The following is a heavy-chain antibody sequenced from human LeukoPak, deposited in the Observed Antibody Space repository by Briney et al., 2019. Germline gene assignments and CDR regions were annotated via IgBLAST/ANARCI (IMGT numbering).Heavy chain of an antibody. CDR2: INPNCGGT. D-gene: IGHD1-1*01. Sequence: ASEKVSCKASRYTFTGYYMHWVRQAPGLGLEWMGWINPNCGGTNYAQKFQGRVTMTRDTSISTAYMELSRLRSDDTAVYYCARLTGSYYYYYMDVWGKGTTVTVS. J-gene: IGHJ6*03. CDR1: RYTFTGYY. CDR3: ARLTGSYYYYYMDV. V-gene: IGHV1-2*02.